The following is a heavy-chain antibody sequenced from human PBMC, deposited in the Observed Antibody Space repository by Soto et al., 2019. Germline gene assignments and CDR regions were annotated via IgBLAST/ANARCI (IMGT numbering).Heavy chain of an antibody. CDR3: ARDRRGLDTMVRGVTPFYYYGMDV. V-gene: IGHV4-30-4*01. J-gene: IGHJ6*02. D-gene: IGHD3-10*01. Sequence: PSETLSLTCTVSGGSISSGDYYWSWIRQPPGKGLEWIGYIYYSGSTYYNPSLKSRVTISVDTSKNQFSLKLSSVTAADTAVYYCARDRRGLDTMVRGVTPFYYYGMDVWGQGTTVTVSS. CDR1: GGSISSGDYY. CDR2: IYYSGST.